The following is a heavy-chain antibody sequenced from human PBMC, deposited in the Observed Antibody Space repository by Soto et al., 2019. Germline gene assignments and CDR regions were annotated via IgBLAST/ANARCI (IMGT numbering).Heavy chain of an antibody. J-gene: IGHJ6*02. V-gene: IGHV3-30*18. CDR1: GFTFRYYG. Sequence: GGSLRLSCAASGFTFRYYGMHWVRQAPGKGLAWVAFSSCEGSNQKYEGYVKGGFSVCRGKWSSTMALQRDSLRAEETAVYYCAKEVFRGYDYKSFHYHVVDVWGPGTTVTVSS. CDR2: SSCEGSNQ. D-gene: IGHD5-12*01. CDR3: AKEVFRGYDYKSFHYHVVDV.